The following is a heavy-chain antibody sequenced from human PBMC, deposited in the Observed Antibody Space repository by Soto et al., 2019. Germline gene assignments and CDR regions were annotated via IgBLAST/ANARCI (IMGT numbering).Heavy chain of an antibody. CDR1: GGTFSGYG. Sequence: SETLCLTCAVYGGTFSGYGGSWIRQAPGKGLEWVGEIKHSESTKYNASLKRRGTISVDTSKNQFSLKLSSVTAADTAVYYCARGLSYCSGSYYRYYDAFDIWGQGTMVTVSS. D-gene: IGHD3-10*01. CDR3: ARGLSYCSGSYYRYYDAFDI. J-gene: IGHJ3*02. V-gene: IGHV4-34*01. CDR2: IKHSEST.